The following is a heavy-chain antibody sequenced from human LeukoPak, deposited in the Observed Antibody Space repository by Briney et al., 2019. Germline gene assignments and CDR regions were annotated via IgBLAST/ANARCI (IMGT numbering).Heavy chain of an antibody. V-gene: IGHV1-69*13. J-gene: IGHJ6*03. Sequence: GASVKVSCKASGGTFSSYAIGWVRQAPGQGLEWMGGIIPIFGTANYAQKFQGRVTITADESTSTAYMELSSLRSEDTAVYYCARGSYGANNYYYYYYMDVWGKGTTVTVSS. CDR3: ARGSYGANNYYYYYYMDV. CDR2: IIPIFGTA. D-gene: IGHD4/OR15-4a*01. CDR1: GGTFSSYA.